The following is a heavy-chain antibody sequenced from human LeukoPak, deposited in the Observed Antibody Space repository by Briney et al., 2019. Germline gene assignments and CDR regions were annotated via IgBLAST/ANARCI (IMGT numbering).Heavy chain of an antibody. CDR3: ARDDYVWGSYRSGCDY. V-gene: IGHV1-18*01. Sequence: ASVKVSCKASGYTFTSYGISWVRQAPGQGLEWMGWISAYNGNTNYAQKLRGRVTMTTDTSTSTAYMELRSLRSDDTAVYYGARDDYVWGSYRSGCDYWGQGTLVTVSS. CDR1: GYTFTSYG. J-gene: IGHJ4*02. CDR2: ISAYNGNT. D-gene: IGHD3-16*02.